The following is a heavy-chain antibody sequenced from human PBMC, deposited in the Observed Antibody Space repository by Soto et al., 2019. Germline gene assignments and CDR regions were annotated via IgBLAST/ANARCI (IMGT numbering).Heavy chain of an antibody. CDR1: GFSLSTSGVG. D-gene: IGHD3-16*01. V-gene: IGHV2-5*01. J-gene: IGHJ4*02. CDR2: IYWIDDK. CDR3: AHSRYGGSVGTSGFDY. Sequence: QITLKESGPTLVKPTQTLTLTCTFSGFSLSTSGVGVGWIRQPPGKALEWLALIYWIDDKRYNPPLKCRLTITXXTXNXLEVRTLTNMDPVDTATYYCAHSRYGGSVGTSGFDYWGQGTLVTVSS.